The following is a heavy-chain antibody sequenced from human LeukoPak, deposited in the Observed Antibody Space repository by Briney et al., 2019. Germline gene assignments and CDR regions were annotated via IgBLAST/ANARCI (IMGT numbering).Heavy chain of an antibody. Sequence: GGSLRLSCAASGFTFNKYWMNWVRQAPGKGLEWVANIKQDGSEEYYADSVKGRFTISRDNAKNSLYLQMNSLTGEDTAVYHCARLVSGFYYYFDYWGQGSLVIVSS. CDR2: IKQDGSEE. D-gene: IGHD3-22*01. CDR1: GFTFNKYW. J-gene: IGHJ4*02. V-gene: IGHV3-7*01. CDR3: ARLVSGFYYYFDY.